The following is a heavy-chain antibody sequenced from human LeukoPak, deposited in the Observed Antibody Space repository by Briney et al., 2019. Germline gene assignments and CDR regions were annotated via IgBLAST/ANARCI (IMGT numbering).Heavy chain of an antibody. CDR3: ASGGFSDY. CDR2: INHSGSA. D-gene: IGHD3-3*01. J-gene: IGHJ4*02. V-gene: IGHV4-34*01. Sequence: SVTLSLTCAVYGGSFSGYYWSWIRQPPGKGLEWIGEINHSGSANYNPSLKSRVTISVDTSKNQFSLKLSSVTAADTAVYYCASGGFSDYWGQGTLVTVSS. CDR1: GGSFSGYY.